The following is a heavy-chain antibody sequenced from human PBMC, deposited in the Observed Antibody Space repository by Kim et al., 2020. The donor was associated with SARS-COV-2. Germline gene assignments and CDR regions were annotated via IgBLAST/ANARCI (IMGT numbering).Heavy chain of an antibody. V-gene: IGHV1-58*01. Sequence: SVKVSCKASGFSFINFAVQWVRQARGQGPEWIGWIVVGDGNTKYAQKLQDRVTISRDMSTSTAYMELTSLRYEDTAVYYCEAGSGRHYYDGSASLDYWG. J-gene: IGHJ4*01. CDR1: GFSFINFA. CDR2: IVVGDGNT. CDR3: EAGSGRHYYDGSASLDY. D-gene: IGHD3-22*01.